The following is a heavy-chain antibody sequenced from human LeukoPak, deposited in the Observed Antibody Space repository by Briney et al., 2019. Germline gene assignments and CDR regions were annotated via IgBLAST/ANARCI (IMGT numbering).Heavy chain of an antibody. Sequence: GGSLRLSCVASGLSFGNNYMTWVRQAPGKGLERVSVIYTGGGTNYAASVKGRFTISRDDSKNMVFFQMDSLRDEDTGIYYCARRALNAFDVWGQGTMVTVSS. CDR1: GLSFGNNY. CDR3: ARRALNAFDV. D-gene: IGHD3-16*02. CDR2: IYTGGGT. J-gene: IGHJ3*01. V-gene: IGHV3-66*01.